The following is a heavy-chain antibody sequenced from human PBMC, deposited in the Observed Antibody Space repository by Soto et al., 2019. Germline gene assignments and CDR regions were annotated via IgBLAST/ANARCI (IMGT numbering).Heavy chain of an antibody. CDR1: GFTFSSYS. D-gene: IGHD6-6*01. V-gene: IGHV3-21*01. Sequence: GGSLRLSCAASGFTFSSYSMNWVRQAPGKGLEWVSSISSSSSYIYYADSVKGRFTVSRDNAKNSLYLQMNSLRAEDTAVYYCARGRGSSSSFWFDPWGQGTLVTVSS. J-gene: IGHJ5*02. CDR3: ARGRGSSSSFWFDP. CDR2: ISSSSSYI.